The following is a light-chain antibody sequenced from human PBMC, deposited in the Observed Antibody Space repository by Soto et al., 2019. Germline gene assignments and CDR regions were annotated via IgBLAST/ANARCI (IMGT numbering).Light chain of an antibody. Sequence: DIQMTQSPSTLSASVGDRVTITCRASQSINNLLAWYQQKPGKAPNLLIYEASSLQSGVPSRFSGSGSGTEFTLTITSLQPDDFASYYCQQYHSYPWAFGQGTKVEIK. CDR2: EAS. CDR3: QQYHSYPWA. CDR1: QSINNL. V-gene: IGKV1-5*03. J-gene: IGKJ1*01.